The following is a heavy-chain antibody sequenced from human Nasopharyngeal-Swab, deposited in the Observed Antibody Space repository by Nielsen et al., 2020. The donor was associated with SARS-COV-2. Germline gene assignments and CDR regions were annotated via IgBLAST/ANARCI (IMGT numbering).Heavy chain of an antibody. D-gene: IGHD5-24*01. CDR2: ISSSGGTI. Sequence: GGSLRLSCAASGFTFSSYEMNWVRQAPGKGLEWVSYISSSGGTIYYADSVKGRFTISRDNAKNSLYLQMNSLRAEDTAVYYCARLRRDGYNVRALYFDYWGQGTLVTVSS. CDR3: ARLRRDGYNVRALYFDY. V-gene: IGHV3-48*03. J-gene: IGHJ4*02. CDR1: GFTFSSYE.